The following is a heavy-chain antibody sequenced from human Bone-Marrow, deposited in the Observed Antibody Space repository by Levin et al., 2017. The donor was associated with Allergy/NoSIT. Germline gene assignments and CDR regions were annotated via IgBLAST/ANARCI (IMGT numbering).Heavy chain of an antibody. CDR3: AKEYTDYNSGWFFDL. CDR1: GFAFSRYG. CDR2: ISHDGRAQ. J-gene: IGHJ4*02. D-gene: IGHD6-19*01. Sequence: GGSLRLSCAASGFAFSRYGIQWVRQAPGKGLEWVTVISHDGRAQFYADSVKGRFSISRDNSQGTVYLQMNSLRVEDTAVYYCAKEYTDYNSGWFFDLWGQGTPVTVSS. V-gene: IGHV3-30*18.